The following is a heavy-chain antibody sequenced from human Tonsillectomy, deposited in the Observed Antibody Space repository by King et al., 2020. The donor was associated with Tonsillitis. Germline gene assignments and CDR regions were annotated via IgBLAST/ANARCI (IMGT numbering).Heavy chain of an antibody. Sequence: QLVQSGGGVVQPGRSLRLSCAASGFTFSSYGMHWVRQAPGKGLEWVAVISYSGSNKYYADSVKVRFTISRDNSKNTLYLQMNSLRGEDTAVYYCAKDLQTSGGMDVWGQGTTVTVSS. CDR3: AKDLQTSGGMDV. V-gene: IGHV3-30*18. J-gene: IGHJ6*02. D-gene: IGHD3-10*01. CDR2: ISYSGSNK. CDR1: GFTFSSYG.